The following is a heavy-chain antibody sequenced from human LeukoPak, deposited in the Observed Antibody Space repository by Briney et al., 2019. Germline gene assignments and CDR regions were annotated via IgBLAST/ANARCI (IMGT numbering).Heavy chain of an antibody. CDR3: ARGLNDSWTGENY. D-gene: IGHD3-3*01. Sequence: PSETLSLTCAVYDGSFSGYYWSWIRQPPGEGLEWIGEINHSGSTNYNPSPKSRVTISLDTSKSQFSLKVRYVTAADTAVYYCARGLNDSWTGENYWGQGTLVTVSS. J-gene: IGHJ4*02. CDR1: DGSFSGYY. CDR2: INHSGST. V-gene: IGHV4-34*01.